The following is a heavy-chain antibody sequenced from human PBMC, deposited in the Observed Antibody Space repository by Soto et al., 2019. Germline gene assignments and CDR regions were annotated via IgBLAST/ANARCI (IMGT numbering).Heavy chain of an antibody. CDR1: GFTFSDYY. J-gene: IGHJ4*02. Sequence: QVQLVESGGDLVKPGGSLRLSCAASGFTFSDYYMSWIRQAPGKGLEWVSYISSSSDTISYADSVKGRFTISRDNAKNSLFLQMNSLRAEDTAVYYCAKVGYGGRLDSWGQGTLVTVSS. D-gene: IGHD3-10*01. V-gene: IGHV3-11*01. CDR2: ISSSSDTI. CDR3: AKVGYGGRLDS.